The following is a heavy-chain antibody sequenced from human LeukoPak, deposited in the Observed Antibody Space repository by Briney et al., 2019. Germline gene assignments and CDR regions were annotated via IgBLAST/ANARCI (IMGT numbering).Heavy chain of an antibody. V-gene: IGHV3-23*01. Sequence: GGSLRLSRAASGFTFSSYSMNWVRQAPGKGLEWVSGVGVSGGSTYYADSVKGRFTISRDNSKNTLYLQMNSLRAEDTAVYYCAKGITFDYWGQGTLVTVSS. D-gene: IGHD3-16*01. CDR3: AKGITFDY. CDR1: GFTFSSYS. J-gene: IGHJ4*02. CDR2: VGVSGGST.